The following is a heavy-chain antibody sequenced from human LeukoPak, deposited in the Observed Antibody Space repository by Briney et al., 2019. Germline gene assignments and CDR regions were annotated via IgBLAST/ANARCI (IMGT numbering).Heavy chain of an antibody. CDR3: ARALYYYDSSVKGDY. V-gene: IGHV3-74*03. Sequence: GGSLRLSCVASGFTLSDYYMSWIRQAPGKGLVWVSRINERGTDSMYAESVKGRFTISRDNAKNTVYLQMNSLRAEDTAVYHCARALYYYDSSVKGDYWGQGTLVTVSS. CDR2: INERGTDS. CDR1: GFTLSDYY. D-gene: IGHD3-22*01. J-gene: IGHJ4*02.